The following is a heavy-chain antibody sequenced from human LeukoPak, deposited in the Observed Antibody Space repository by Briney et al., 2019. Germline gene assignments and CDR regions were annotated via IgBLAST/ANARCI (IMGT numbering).Heavy chain of an antibody. CDR2: IYYSGST. J-gene: IGHJ5*02. CDR1: GGSISSYY. D-gene: IGHD3-10*01. V-gene: IGHV4-59*12. CDR3: ARAEYYGSGSYSDP. Sequence: SETLSLTCTVSGGSISSYYWSWIRQPPGKGLEWIGSIYYSGSTYYNPSLKSRVTISVDTSKNQFSLKLSSVTAADTAVYYCARAEYYGSGSYSDPWGQGTLVTVSS.